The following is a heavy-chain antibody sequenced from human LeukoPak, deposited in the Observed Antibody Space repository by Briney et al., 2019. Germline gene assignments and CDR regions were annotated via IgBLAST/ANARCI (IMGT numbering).Heavy chain of an antibody. Sequence: SSETLSLTCTVSGGSISSYYWSRIRQPPGKGLEWIGYIYYSGSTNYNPSLKSRVTISVDTSKNQFSLKLSSVTAADTAVYYCARVWLGPGTQYYYYYGMDVWGQGTTVTVSS. CDR2: IYYSGST. CDR1: GGSISSYY. CDR3: ARVWLGPGTQYYYYYGMDV. V-gene: IGHV4-59*01. J-gene: IGHJ6*02. D-gene: IGHD3-10*01.